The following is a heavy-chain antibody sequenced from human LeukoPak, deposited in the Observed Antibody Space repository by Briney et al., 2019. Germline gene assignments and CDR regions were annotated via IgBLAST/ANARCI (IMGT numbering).Heavy chain of an antibody. J-gene: IGHJ6*02. D-gene: IGHD5-18*01. CDR2: IYSGGNT. V-gene: IGHV3-53*01. Sequence: QAGGSLRLSCAASGFSVSNYYMSWVRQAPGKGLEWVSVIYSGGNTYYTDSVKGRFTISRDNAENTLYLQMNSLRAEDTAVYYCARDAVDTANAVWGQGTTVTVSS. CDR1: GFSVSNYY. CDR3: ARDAVDTANAV.